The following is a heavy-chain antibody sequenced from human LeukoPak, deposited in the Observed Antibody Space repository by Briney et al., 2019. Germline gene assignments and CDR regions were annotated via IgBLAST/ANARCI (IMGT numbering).Heavy chain of an antibody. Sequence: SESLSLTCTVSGGSISSSSYYWGWIRQPPGKGLEWIGSIYYSGSTYYNPSLKSRVTMSVDTSKNQFSLKLSSVTAADTAVYYCARVDYDSSGYYYDNWFDPWGQGTLVTVSS. J-gene: IGHJ5*02. CDR3: ARVDYDSSGYYYDNWFDP. D-gene: IGHD3-22*01. CDR1: GGSISSSSYY. V-gene: IGHV4-39*07. CDR2: IYYSGST.